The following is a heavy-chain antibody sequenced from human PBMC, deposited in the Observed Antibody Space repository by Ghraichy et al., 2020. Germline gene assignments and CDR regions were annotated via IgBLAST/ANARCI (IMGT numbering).Heavy chain of an antibody. CDR1: LYTLTSDY. Sequence: ASVKVSCKASLYTLTSDYMHWVRLAPGQGLEWMGKINPTDGSTTYAQKFQGRVSVTRDTSTGTVFMSLRSLRSEDTAVYYCARGIMIRIGGVIVGSDGFDIWGQGTMVTVSS. J-gene: IGHJ3*02. CDR3: ARGIMIRIGGVIVGSDGFDI. V-gene: IGHV1-46*01. CDR2: INPTDGST. D-gene: IGHD3-16*02.